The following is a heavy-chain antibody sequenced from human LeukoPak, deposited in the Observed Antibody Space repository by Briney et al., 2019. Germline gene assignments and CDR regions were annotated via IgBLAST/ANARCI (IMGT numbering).Heavy chain of an antibody. V-gene: IGHV4-59*08. CDR3: AGDIAAVNIPGSRLDP. CDR2: ISYSGIT. D-gene: IGHD6-13*01. Sequence: SETLSLTCTVSGGSISSDFWSWIRQSPGRGLEWIGYISYSGITSYNPSLKSRVTISVDTSKNQFALRLRSVTAADTPVYFCAGDIAAVNIPGSRLDPWGQGTLVTVSS. J-gene: IGHJ5*02. CDR1: GGSISSDF.